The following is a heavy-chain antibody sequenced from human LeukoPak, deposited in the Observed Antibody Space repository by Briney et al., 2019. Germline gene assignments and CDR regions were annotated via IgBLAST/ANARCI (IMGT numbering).Heavy chain of an antibody. J-gene: IGHJ4*02. V-gene: IGHV3-23*01. CDR1: RFTFSSYV. Sequence: PGGSLRLSCAASRFTFSSYVMSWVRQAPGKGLEWVSAISGSGGSTYYADSVKGRFTISRDNSKNTLYLQMNSLRAEDTAVYYCAKLGYGSGSYSDYWGQGTLVTVSS. D-gene: IGHD3-10*01. CDR2: ISGSGGST. CDR3: AKLGYGSGSYSDY.